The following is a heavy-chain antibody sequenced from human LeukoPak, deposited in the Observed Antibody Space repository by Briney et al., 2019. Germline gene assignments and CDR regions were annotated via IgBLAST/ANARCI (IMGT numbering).Heavy chain of an antibody. CDR3: VRGASLAYYMDV. Sequence: PGRSLRLSCAASGITFDDYAMHWVRQAPGKGLEWVSGISWNSGSIGYADSVKGRFTISRDNAKNTVHLQMYSLGAEDSAVYYCVRGASLAYYMDVWGKGTTVTVSS. CDR1: GITFDDYA. D-gene: IGHD3-16*02. CDR2: ISWNSGSI. J-gene: IGHJ6*03. V-gene: IGHV3-9*01.